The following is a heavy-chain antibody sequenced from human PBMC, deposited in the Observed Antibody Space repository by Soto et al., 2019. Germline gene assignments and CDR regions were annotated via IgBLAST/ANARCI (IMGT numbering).Heavy chain of an antibody. Sequence: QVQLQESGPGLVKPSETLSLTCTVSGGSIITYYWSWIRQPAGKGLEWIGRISTSGSTDYNPSLKSRVTMSVDTSKNQFSLRLSSVTAADTAMYYCARDRRLHSGSYFDYWGQGALVTVSS. D-gene: IGHD1-26*01. CDR2: ISTSGST. J-gene: IGHJ4*02. CDR3: ARDRRLHSGSYFDY. V-gene: IGHV4-4*07. CDR1: GGSIITYY.